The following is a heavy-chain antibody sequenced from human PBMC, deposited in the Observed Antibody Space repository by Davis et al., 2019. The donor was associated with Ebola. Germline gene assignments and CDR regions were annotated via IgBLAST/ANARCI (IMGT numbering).Heavy chain of an antibody. J-gene: IGHJ3*02. CDR3: ARPWYSGTYYDAYDI. CDR2: FSYGDNTH. V-gene: IGHV4-34*01. Sequence: SETLSLTCAVYGGSFSGYYWSWIRQPPGKGLEWVGSFSYGDNTHYYNPSLRSRVTISVDTSRNQFSLKLSYATAADTAVYYCARPWYSGTYYDAYDIWGQGTMVAVSS. CDR1: GGSFSGYY. D-gene: IGHD1-26*01.